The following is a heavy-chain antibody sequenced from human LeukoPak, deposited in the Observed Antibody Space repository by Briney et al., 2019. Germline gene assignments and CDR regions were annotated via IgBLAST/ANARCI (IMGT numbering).Heavy chain of an antibody. CDR3: ARLRYYGMDV. J-gene: IGHJ6*02. Sequence: GGSLRLSCSASGFTFNDYGMSWVRQAPGKGLEWVSYTSSSSSTIYYADSVKSRFTISRDNAKNSLYLQMNSLRAEDTAVYYCARLRYYGMDVWGQGTTVTVFS. V-gene: IGHV3-48*04. CDR2: TSSSSSTI. CDR1: GFTFNDYG.